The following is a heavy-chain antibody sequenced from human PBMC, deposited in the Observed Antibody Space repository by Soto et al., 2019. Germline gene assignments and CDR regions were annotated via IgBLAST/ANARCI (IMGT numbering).Heavy chain of an antibody. Sequence: GGSLRLSCAASRFTFSSYSMNWVRQAPGKGLEWVSYISSSGGTTSYADSVKGRFTISRDNAKNSLFLQLESLRAEDTAVYFCARDQRDSGYDTVADSRGEDFWGQGTLVTVSS. CDR1: RFTFSSYS. V-gene: IGHV3-48*01. CDR2: ISSSGGTT. D-gene: IGHD5-12*01. J-gene: IGHJ4*02. CDR3: ARDQRDSGYDTVADSRGEDF.